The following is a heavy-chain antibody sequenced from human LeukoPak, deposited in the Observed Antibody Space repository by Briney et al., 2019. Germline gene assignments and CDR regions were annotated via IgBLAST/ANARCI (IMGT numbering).Heavy chain of an antibody. Sequence: ASVKVSCKASGYTFTGYYMHWVRQAPGQGLEWMGWINPNSGGTNYAQKFQGRVTMTRDTSISTAYMELSRLRSDDTAVYYCVRDDILTGYYLGYWGQGTLVTVSS. J-gene: IGHJ4*02. CDR3: VRDDILTGYYLGY. D-gene: IGHD3-9*01. CDR2: INPNSGGT. CDR1: GYTFTGYY. V-gene: IGHV1-2*02.